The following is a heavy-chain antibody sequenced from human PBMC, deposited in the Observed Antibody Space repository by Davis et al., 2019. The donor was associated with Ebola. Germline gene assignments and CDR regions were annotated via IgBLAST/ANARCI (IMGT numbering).Heavy chain of an antibody. J-gene: IGHJ4*02. CDR3: TTDRVGSSSRHDY. V-gene: IGHV3-15*01. Sequence: PGGSLRLSCAASGFTFSSYAMSWVRQAPGKGLEWVGRIKSKTDGGTTDYAAPVKGRFTISRDDSKNTLYLQMNSLKTEDTAVYYCTTDRVGSSSRHDYWGQGTLVTVSS. CDR1: GFTFSSYA. D-gene: IGHD6-13*01. CDR2: IKSKTDGGTT.